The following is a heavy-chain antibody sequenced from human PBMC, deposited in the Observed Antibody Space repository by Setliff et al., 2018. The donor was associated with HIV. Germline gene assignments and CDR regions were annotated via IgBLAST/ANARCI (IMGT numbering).Heavy chain of an antibody. D-gene: IGHD6-19*01. CDR3: ARSPYSSGWGTSSVAYIDV. J-gene: IGHJ6*03. CDR1: GHTFTGYC. CDR2: INYNSGST. Sequence: ASVKVSCKASGHTFTGYCMHWVRRAPGQGLEWVGWINYNSGSTEYAQRFQGRVTMTSDTSISTGYMELSRLRSDDTAVYYCARSPYSSGWGTSSVAYIDVWGKGT. V-gene: IGHV1-2*02.